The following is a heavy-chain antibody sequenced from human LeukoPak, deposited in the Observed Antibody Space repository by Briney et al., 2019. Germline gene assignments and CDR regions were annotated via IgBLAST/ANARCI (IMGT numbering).Heavy chain of an antibody. CDR3: ARDDYGALFSDY. CDR2: ISGSGDNT. CDR1: GFTFSTYG. V-gene: IGHV3-23*01. J-gene: IGHJ4*02. Sequence: PGGSLRLSCAASGFTFSTYGMTWVRQAPGKGLEWVSAISGSGDNTYYADSVQGRFTISRDNSKYTLSLQMNSLRAEDTALYYCARDDYGALFSDYWGQGTLVTVSS. D-gene: IGHD4-17*01.